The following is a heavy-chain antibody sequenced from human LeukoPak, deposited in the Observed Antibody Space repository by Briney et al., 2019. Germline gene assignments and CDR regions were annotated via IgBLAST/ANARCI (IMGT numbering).Heavy chain of an antibody. J-gene: IGHJ5*02. CDR1: GFTFSSYS. Sequence: GGSLRLSCAASGFTFSSYSMNWVRQAPGKGLEWVSSISSSSSYIYYADSVKGRFTISRDNAKNSLYLQMNSLRAEDTAVYYCARDGLPDALYNWFDPWGQGTLVTVSS. V-gene: IGHV3-21*01. D-gene: IGHD2-2*01. CDR2: ISSSSSYI. CDR3: ARDGLPDALYNWFDP.